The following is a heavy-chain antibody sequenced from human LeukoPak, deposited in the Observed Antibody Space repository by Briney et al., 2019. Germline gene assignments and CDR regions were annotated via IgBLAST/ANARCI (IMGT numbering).Heavy chain of an antibody. CDR2: IYYSGST. J-gene: IGHJ4*02. CDR1: GGSISSSSYY. Sequence: SETLSLTCTVSGGSISSSSYYWGWIRQPPGKGLEWIGSIYYSGSTYYNPSLKSRVTISVDTSKNQFSLKLSSVTAADTAVYYCASFRGGYVHFDFWGQGTLVTVSS. D-gene: IGHD1-26*01. V-gene: IGHV4-39*01. CDR3: ASFRGGYVHFDF.